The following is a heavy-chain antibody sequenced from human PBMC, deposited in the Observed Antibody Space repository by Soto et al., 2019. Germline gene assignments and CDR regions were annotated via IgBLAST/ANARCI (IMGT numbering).Heavy chain of an antibody. CDR1: GDSISSNNYY. J-gene: IGHJ4*02. D-gene: IGHD3-16*01. CDR2: IYYSGTT. V-gene: IGHV4-39*01. Sequence: QLQLQESGPGLVKPSETLSLTCTVSGDSISSNNYYWAWIRQPPGKGLEWIGTIYYSGTTYYNPSLKSRVTISVDTSKNQLSLKLSSVTAADTAVYYCARRHPLAYYDNGSPFDYWGQGTLVTVSS. CDR3: ARRHPLAYYDNGSPFDY.